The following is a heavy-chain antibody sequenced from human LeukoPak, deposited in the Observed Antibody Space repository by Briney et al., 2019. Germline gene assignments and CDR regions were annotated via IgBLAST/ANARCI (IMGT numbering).Heavy chain of an antibody. CDR1: GFTFSSYA. D-gene: IGHD3-22*01. J-gene: IGHJ3*02. Sequence: GSLRLSCAASGFTFSSYAMSWVRQAPGKGLEWVSAISGSGGSTYYADSVKGRFTISRDNSKNTLYLQMNSLRAEDTAVYYCAKCQDSSGYYEAFDIWAKGQWSPSLQ. CDR2: ISGSGGST. CDR3: AKCQDSSGYYEAFDI. V-gene: IGHV3-23*01.